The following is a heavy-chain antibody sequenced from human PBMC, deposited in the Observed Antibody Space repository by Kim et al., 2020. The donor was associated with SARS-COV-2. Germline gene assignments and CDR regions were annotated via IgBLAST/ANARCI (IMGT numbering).Heavy chain of an antibody. V-gene: IGHV1-8*01. J-gene: IGHJ6*03. CDR1: GYTFTSYD. Sequence: ASVKVSCEASGYTFTSYDINWVRQATGQGLEWMGWMNPNSGNTGYAQKFQGRVTMTRNTSISTAYMELSSLRSEDTAVYYCARGPLRYFDWFDANYYYYYYMDVWGKGTTVTVSS. CDR3: ARGPLRYFDWFDANYYYYYYMDV. CDR2: MNPNSGNT. D-gene: IGHD3-9*01.